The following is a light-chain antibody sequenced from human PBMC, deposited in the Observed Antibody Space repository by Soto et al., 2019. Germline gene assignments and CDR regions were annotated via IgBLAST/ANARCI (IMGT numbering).Light chain of an antibody. CDR1: SSDVGGYNY. CDR3: SSYTSSSTFF. J-gene: IGLJ1*01. CDR2: EVS. Sequence: QSALTQPASVSGSPGQSITISCTGTSSDVGGYNYVSWYQQHPGKAPKLMIYEVSNRPSGVSNRFSGSKSGNTASLTISGLQAEDEADYYCSSYTSSSTFFFGNGTKVTVL. V-gene: IGLV2-14*01.